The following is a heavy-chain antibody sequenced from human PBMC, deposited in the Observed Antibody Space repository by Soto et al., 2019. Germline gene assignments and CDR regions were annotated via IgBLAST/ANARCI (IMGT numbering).Heavy chain of an antibody. V-gene: IGHV4-34*01. CDR1: GGSLSGYY. CDR2: INHSGST. Sequence: PSETLSLTCAVYGGSLSGYYWSWIRQPPGKGLEWIGEINHSGSTNYNPSLKSRVTISVDTSKNQFSLKLSSVTAADTAVYYCASPSGITGSSRGAFDIWGQGTMVTVSS. CDR3: ASPSGITGSSRGAFDI. D-gene: IGHD1-20*01. J-gene: IGHJ3*02.